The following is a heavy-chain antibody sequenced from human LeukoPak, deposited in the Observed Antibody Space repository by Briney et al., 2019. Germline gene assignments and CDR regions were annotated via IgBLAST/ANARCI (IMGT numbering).Heavy chain of an antibody. CDR2: TSRNGGST. D-gene: IGHD2-8*01. Sequence: PGGSLRLSCLASGFTFSSYAMHWVRQPPGRGLEYVSATSRNGGSTYYANSVKGRFTISRDNSTNTLYLQMGSLRAEDTDIYYRARGTKDSWGQGTLVTVSS. CDR3: ARGTKDS. CDR1: GFTFSSYA. V-gene: IGHV3-64*01. J-gene: IGHJ4*02.